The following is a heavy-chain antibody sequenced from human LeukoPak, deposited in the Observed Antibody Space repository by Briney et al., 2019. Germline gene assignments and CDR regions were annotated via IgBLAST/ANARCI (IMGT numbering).Heavy chain of an antibody. CDR2: ISGSGGST. CDR3: AESEWLRPYYFDW. J-gene: IGHJ4*02. CDR1: GFTFSSYA. Sequence: LAGGSLRLSCAASGFTFSSYAMSWVRQAPGKGLEWVSAISGSGGSTYYADSVKGRLTISRDNSKNTLYLQMNSLRAEDTAVYYCAESEWLRPYYFDWWGEGSLVSVSS. V-gene: IGHV3-23*01. D-gene: IGHD5-12*01.